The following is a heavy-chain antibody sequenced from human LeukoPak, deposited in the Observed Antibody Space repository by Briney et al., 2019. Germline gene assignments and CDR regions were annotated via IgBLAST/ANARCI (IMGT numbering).Heavy chain of an antibody. CDR1: GDSISSYY. D-gene: IGHD6-6*01. J-gene: IGHJ4*02. V-gene: IGHV4-4*09. CDR2: IYTSGGT. CDR3: ARLTRLSTSPDRYYLDY. Sequence: PSETLSLTCTVSGDSISSYYWSWIRQPPGKGLEWIGYIYTSGGTNYIPSLKGRVTISIDTSKNQFSLKLSSVTAADSAVYYCARLTRLSTSPDRYYLDYWGQGTLVAVSS.